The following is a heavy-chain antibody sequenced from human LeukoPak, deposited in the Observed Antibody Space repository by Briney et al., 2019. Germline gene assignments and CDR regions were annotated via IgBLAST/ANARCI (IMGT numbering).Heavy chain of an antibody. J-gene: IGHJ6*02. CDR3: ASAPSYYYGMDV. CDR1: GFTFSSNY. Sequence: PGGSLRLSCAASGFTFSSNYMSWVRQAPGKGLEWVSVIYSGGTTYYADSVKGRFTISRDNSKNTLYLQMNSLRAEDTAVYYCASAPSYYYGMDVWGQGTTVTVSS. CDR2: IYSGGTT. V-gene: IGHV3-53*01.